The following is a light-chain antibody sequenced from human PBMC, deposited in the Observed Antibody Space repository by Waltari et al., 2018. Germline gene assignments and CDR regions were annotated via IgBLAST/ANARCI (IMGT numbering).Light chain of an antibody. CDR3: QHYNNWPRT. V-gene: IGKV3-15*01. CDR2: GAS. J-gene: IGKJ1*01. CDR1: QNVNRN. Sequence: EIVMTQSPDTLSVSPGDGATLSCRASQNVNRNLAWYQKKRGQAPRLLISGASARAAGIPPRFSGGVSGTEFTLTISSLQSEDFAVYYCQHYNNWPRTFGQGTKVEIK.